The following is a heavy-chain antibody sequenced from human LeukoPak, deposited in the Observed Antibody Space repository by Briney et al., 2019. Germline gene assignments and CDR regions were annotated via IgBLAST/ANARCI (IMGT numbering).Heavy chain of an antibody. Sequence: PGGSLRLSCAASGFSFSTYAMYWVRQAPGKGLECVALISYDGITTYYADSVKGRFTISTDTSKNTLFLQMNSLISEDTAVYYCARVNPGYCSGGSCLYYFDYWGQGTLVTVSS. V-gene: IGHV3-30-3*01. CDR2: ISYDGITT. J-gene: IGHJ4*02. CDR1: GFSFSTYA. CDR3: ARVNPGYCSGGSCLYYFDY. D-gene: IGHD2-15*01.